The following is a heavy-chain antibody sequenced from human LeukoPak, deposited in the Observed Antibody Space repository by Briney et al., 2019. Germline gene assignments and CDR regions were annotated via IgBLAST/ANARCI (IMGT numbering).Heavy chain of an antibody. D-gene: IGHD1-14*01. J-gene: IGHJ3*01. CDR3: SLDNPAGWVL. CDR1: GYTFTDYY. V-gene: IGHV1-2*02. CDR2: INPNSGGT. Sequence: ASVKVSCKASGYTFTDYYMHLVRQAPGQGLEWMGWINPNSGGTNYAQKFQGRVTMTRDTSTSTVYMELSSLRSEDTAVYYCSLDNPAGWVLWGQGTMVTVSS.